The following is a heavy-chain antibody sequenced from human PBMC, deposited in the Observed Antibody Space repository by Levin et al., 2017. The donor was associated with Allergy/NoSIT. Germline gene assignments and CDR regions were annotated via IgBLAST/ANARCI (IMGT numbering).Heavy chain of an antibody. D-gene: IGHD6-6*01. CDR1: GYTFTSYA. Sequence: ASVKVSCKASGYTFTSYAMHWVRQAPGQRLEWMGWINAGNGNTKYSQKFQGRVTITRDTSASTAYMELSSLRSEDTAVYYCARDGAPTIAAGPNWFDPWGQGTLVTVSS. CDR2: INAGNGNT. CDR3: ARDGAPTIAAGPNWFDP. J-gene: IGHJ5*02. V-gene: IGHV1-3*01.